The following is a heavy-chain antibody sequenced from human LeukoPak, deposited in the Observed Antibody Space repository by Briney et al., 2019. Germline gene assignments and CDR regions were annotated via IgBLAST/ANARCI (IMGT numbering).Heavy chain of an antibody. CDR3: ARLTIAAAVNDY. CDR1: GYSFNSYW. J-gene: IGHJ4*02. Sequence: GESLKISCQGSGYSFNSYWISWVRQLPAKRLERMGRVDPSDSYTNDSPSFQGHVTISADKSISTAYLQWSSLKASDTAMYYCARLTIAAAVNDYWGQGTLVTVSS. V-gene: IGHV5-10-1*01. D-gene: IGHD6-13*01. CDR2: VDPSDSYT.